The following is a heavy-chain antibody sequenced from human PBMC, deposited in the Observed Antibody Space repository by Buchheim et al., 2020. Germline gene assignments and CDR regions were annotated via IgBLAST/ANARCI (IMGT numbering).Heavy chain of an antibody. V-gene: IGHV4-4*02. J-gene: IGHJ5*02. Sequence: QVQLQESGPGLVKPSGTLSLTCAVSGGSISSSNWWSWVRQPPGKGLDWIGEIYHSGTTNYNPSLKSRVTIPPDKSKKQFSLKLTSVTAADTAVYYCANRIATRAEWFDPWGQGTL. CDR2: IYHSGTT. CDR1: GGSISSSNW. CDR3: ANRIATRAEWFDP. D-gene: IGHD6-6*01.